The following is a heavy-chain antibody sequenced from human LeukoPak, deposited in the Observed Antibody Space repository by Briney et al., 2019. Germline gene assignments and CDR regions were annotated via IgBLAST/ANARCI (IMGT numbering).Heavy chain of an antibody. CDR2: IIPIFGTA. CDR3: ARDRLSGLDSSSWYDAFDI. D-gene: IGHD6-13*01. V-gene: IGHV1-69*05. J-gene: IGHJ3*02. Sequence: SVKVSCKASGGTFRSHAISWVRQAPGQGLEWMGRIIPIFGTANYAQKFQGRVTITTDESTSTAYMELSSLRSEDTAVYYCARDRLSGLDSSSWYDAFDIWGQGTMVTVSS. CDR1: GGTFRSHA.